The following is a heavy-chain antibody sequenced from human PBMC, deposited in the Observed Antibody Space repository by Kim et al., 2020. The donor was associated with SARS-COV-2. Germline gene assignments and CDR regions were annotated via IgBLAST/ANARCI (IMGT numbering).Heavy chain of an antibody. D-gene: IGHD3-22*01. Sequence: ASVKVSCKVSGYTLTELSMHWVRQAPGKGLEWMGGFDPEDGETIYAQKFQGRVTMTEDTYTDTAYMELSSLRSEDTAVYYCATDSPSPYYYDSSGYPLDAFDIWGQGTMVTVSS. CDR1: GYTLTELS. CDR3: ATDSPSPYYYDSSGYPLDAFDI. J-gene: IGHJ3*02. V-gene: IGHV1-24*01. CDR2: FDPEDGET.